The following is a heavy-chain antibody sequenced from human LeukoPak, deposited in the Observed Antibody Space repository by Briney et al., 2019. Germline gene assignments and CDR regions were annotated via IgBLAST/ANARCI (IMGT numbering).Heavy chain of an antibody. J-gene: IGHJ3*01. V-gene: IGHV5-51*01. Sequence: GESLKISCKGSGYKFNAYWIAWVRQMPGKGLEWMGIIYXXDSDTRYSPSFQGQVTISADKSVSIAYLEGSSLKASDTAMYYCARPNITSYYDSRGYDAFDVWGQGTMVIVSS. CDR2: IYXXDSDT. CDR3: ARPNITSYYDSRGYDAFDV. CDR1: GYKFNAYW. D-gene: IGHD3-22*01.